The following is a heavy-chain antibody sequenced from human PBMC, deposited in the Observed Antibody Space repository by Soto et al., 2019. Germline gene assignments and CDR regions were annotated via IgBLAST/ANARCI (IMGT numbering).Heavy chain of an antibody. V-gene: IGHV1-18*01. CDR2: ISAYNGNT. CDR1: GYTFTSYG. Sequence: ASVKVSCKASGYTFTSYGISWVRQAPGQGLEWMGWISAYNGNTNYAQKLQGRVTMTTDTSTSTAYMELRSLRSDDTAVYYCARVRWELLYGYTTRHFDYWGQGTLVTVSS. J-gene: IGHJ4*02. D-gene: IGHD1-26*01. CDR3: ARVRWELLYGYTTRHFDY.